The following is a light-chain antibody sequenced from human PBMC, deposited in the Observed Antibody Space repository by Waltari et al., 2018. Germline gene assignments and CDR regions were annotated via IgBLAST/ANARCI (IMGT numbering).Light chain of an antibody. CDR3: SYYPDTHTPVV. V-gene: IGLV2-14*03. J-gene: IGLJ2*01. Sequence: QSALTQPASVSGSPGQSVTISCTGVSSDGDEYRISSWFRQHPGKAPKLILYDVSNRASDISNRFSGYKSGNTASLTISRLQADDEADYFCSYYPDTHTPVVFGGGTKLTV. CDR1: SSDGDEYRI. CDR2: DVS.